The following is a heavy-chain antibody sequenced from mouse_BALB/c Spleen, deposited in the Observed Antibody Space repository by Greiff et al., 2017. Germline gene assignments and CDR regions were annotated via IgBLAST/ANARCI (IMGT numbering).Heavy chain of an antibody. CDR3: ARHEGVRRGGYYAMDY. CDR2: ISNGGGST. CDR1: GFTFSSYT. V-gene: IGHV5-12-2*01. D-gene: IGHD2-14*01. Sequence: DVQLQESGGGLVQPGGSLKLSCAASGFTFSSYTMSWVRQTPEKRLEWVAYISNGGGSTYYPDTVKGRFTISRDNAKNTLYLQMSSLKSEDTAMYYCARHEGVRRGGYYAMDYWGQGTSVTVSS. J-gene: IGHJ4*01.